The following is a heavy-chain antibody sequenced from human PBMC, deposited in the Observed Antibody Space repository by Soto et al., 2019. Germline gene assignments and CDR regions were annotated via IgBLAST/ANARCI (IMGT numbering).Heavy chain of an antibody. D-gene: IGHD6-6*01. CDR1: GGSISSYY. CDR3: ACEYSRSSACFHP. V-gene: IGHV4-59*08. Sequence: SETLSLTCTVSGGSISSYYWSWIRQPPGKGLEWIGYISYSGSTIYNPSLKSRVTMSVDTSKNQLSLKLSSVTAADTAVYYCACEYSRSSACFHPWGQGILVT. J-gene: IGHJ5*02. CDR2: ISYSGST.